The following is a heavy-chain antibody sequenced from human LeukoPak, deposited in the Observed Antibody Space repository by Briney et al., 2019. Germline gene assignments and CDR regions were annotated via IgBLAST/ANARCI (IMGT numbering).Heavy chain of an antibody. CDR2: ISSSSTYI. J-gene: IGHJ6*02. V-gene: IGHV3-21*01. CDR3: ARVGCSGGRCPGYGMDV. D-gene: IGHD2-15*01. Sequence: GGSLRLSCAASGFTFSSYSMNWVRQAPGKELEWVSSISSSSTYIYYADSVKGRFTISRDNAKNSLYLQMNSLRVEDTAVYYCARVGCSGGRCPGYGMDVWGQGSTVTVSS. CDR1: GFTFSSYS.